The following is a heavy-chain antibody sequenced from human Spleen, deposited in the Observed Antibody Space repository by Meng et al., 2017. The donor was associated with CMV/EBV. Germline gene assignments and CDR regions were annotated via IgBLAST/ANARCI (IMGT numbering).Heavy chain of an antibody. V-gene: IGHV3-20*04. D-gene: IGHD4-17*01. J-gene: IGHJ4*02. Sequence: GESLKISCAASGFNFTNAWMSWVRQSPGKGLEWVAGINWNGGTTGYADSVKGRFTISRDNAKNSLYLQMNGLRAEDTALYYCARDLATMTHWGFSDYWGQGTLVTVS. CDR2: INWNGGTT. CDR1: GFNFTNAW. CDR3: ARDLATMTHWGFSDY.